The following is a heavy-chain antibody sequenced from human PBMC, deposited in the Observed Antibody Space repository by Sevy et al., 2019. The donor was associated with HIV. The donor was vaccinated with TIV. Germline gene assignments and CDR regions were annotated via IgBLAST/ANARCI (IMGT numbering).Heavy chain of an antibody. Sequence: SETLSLTCTVSGGSISSRSYYWSWIRRPAGKGLEWIGLIYSSGSTNYNPSLKSRVTMSVDTSKNQFSLRLCSVTATDTAVYYCARGALIYDSSGYYFSPFDFWGQGTLVTVSS. D-gene: IGHD3-22*01. CDR2: IYSSGST. V-gene: IGHV4-61*02. CDR1: GGSISSRSYY. J-gene: IGHJ4*02. CDR3: ARGALIYDSSGYYFSPFDF.